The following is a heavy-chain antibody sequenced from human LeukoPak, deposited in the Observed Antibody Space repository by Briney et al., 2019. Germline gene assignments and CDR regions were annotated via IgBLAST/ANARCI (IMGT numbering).Heavy chain of an antibody. J-gene: IGHJ6*03. CDR1: GGSISSSSYY. CDR2: IYYSGST. D-gene: IGHD6-13*01. V-gene: IGHV4-39*07. Sequence: SETLSLTCTVSGGSISSSSYYWGWIRQPPGKGLEWIGSIYYSGSTYYNPSLKSRVTISVDTSKNQFSLKLSSVTAADTAVYYCARTAWDSSSRVSLTSGHYYYYYYMDVWGKGTTVTISS. CDR3: ARTAWDSSSRVSLTSGHYYYYYYMDV.